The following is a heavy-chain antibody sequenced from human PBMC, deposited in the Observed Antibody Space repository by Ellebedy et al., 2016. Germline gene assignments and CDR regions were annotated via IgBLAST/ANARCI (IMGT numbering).Heavy chain of an antibody. Sequence: GSLRLSCTVSGYSISSDFYWGLIRQPPGKGLEWIGSIHHRGSTYYNPSLKGRVTISIDTSKNQFSLKLSSVTAADTAVYYCARSFNWGHAFDVWGQGTMVTVSS. CDR3: ARSFNWGHAFDV. D-gene: IGHD7-27*01. V-gene: IGHV4-38-2*02. J-gene: IGHJ3*01. CDR1: GYSISSDFY. CDR2: IHHRGST.